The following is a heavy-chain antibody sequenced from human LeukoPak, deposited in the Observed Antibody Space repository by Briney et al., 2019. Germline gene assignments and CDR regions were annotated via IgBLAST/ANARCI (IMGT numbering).Heavy chain of an antibody. V-gene: IGHV3-23*01. J-gene: IGHJ1*01. D-gene: IGHD6-19*01. CDR1: GFTFSSYA. Sequence: GGSLRLSCAASGFTFSSYAMSWVRQAPGKGLEWVSAISGSGGSTYYADSVKGRFTISRDNSKNTLYLQMNSLRAEDTAVYYCARVDNNGLYSEYFDHWGQGTLVTVSS. CDR2: ISGSGGST. CDR3: ARVDNNGLYSEYFDH.